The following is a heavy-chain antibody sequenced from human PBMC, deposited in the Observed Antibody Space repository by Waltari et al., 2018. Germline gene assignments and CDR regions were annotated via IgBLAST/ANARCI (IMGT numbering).Heavy chain of an antibody. Sequence: QVQLVQSGAEVKKPGSSVKVSCKASGGTFSSYAISWVRQAPGQGLEWMGGIIPILGIANYAQKFQGRVTITADESTSTAYMELSSLRSEDTAVYYCARDGRTAAASDYFDYWGQGTLVTVSS. CDR1: GGTFSSYA. CDR2: IIPILGIA. CDR3: ARDGRTAAASDYFDY. D-gene: IGHD6-13*01. V-gene: IGHV1-69*04. J-gene: IGHJ4*02.